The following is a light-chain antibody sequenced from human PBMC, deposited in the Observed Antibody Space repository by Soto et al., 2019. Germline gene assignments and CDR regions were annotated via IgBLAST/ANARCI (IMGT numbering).Light chain of an antibody. Sequence: QSALTQPASVSGSPGQSITISCTGTSSDIGAYNFVSWYQQHPGKAPKLMLYDVNIRPSGVSNRFSGSKSGNTASLTISGRQAEDEAEYDCTSWTTSATMVFGGGTQLTVL. CDR3: TSWTTSATMV. CDR1: SSDIGAYNF. J-gene: IGLJ2*01. V-gene: IGLV2-14*03. CDR2: DVN.